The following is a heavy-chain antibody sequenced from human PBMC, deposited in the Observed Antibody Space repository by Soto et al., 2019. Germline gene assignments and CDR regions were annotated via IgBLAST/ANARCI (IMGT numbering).Heavy chain of an antibody. D-gene: IGHD1-26*01. Sequence: GSLRLSCAASGFTFSYYSMNWVRQAPGKGLEWVSSISSSTTYIYYADSVKGRFTISRDNAKSSLYLQMNSLRAEDTAVYYCARDPPGGATPYYFDYWGQGTLVTVSS. CDR3: ARDPPGGATPYYFDY. J-gene: IGHJ4*02. CDR1: GFTFSYYS. CDR2: ISSSTTYI. V-gene: IGHV3-21*01.